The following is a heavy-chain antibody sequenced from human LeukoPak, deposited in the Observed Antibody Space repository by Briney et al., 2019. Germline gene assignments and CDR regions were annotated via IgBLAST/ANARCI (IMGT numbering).Heavy chain of an antibody. CDR3: AKDNRANWNNNWFDP. D-gene: IGHD1/OR15-1a*01. J-gene: IGHJ5*02. CDR2: ISGSGGST. Sequence: GGSLRLSCAASGLTFSSYAMSWVRQAPGKGLEWVSAISGSGGSTYYADSVKGRFTISRDNSKNTLYLQMNSLRAEDTAVYYCAKDNRANWNNNWFDPWGQGTLVTVSS. CDR1: GLTFSSYA. V-gene: IGHV3-23*01.